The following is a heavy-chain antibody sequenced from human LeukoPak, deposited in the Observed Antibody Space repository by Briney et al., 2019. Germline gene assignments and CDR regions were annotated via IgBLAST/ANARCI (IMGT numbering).Heavy chain of an antibody. CDR2: ISSSGSTI. J-gene: IGHJ4*02. V-gene: IGHV3-11*01. CDR3: ARLNYDFWSGYPDY. Sequence: GGSLRLSCAASGFTFSDYYMSWIHQAPGKGPEWVSYISSSGSTIYYADSVKGRFTISRDNAKNSLYLQMNSLRAEDTAVYYCARLNYDFWSGYPDYWGQGTLVTVSS. CDR1: GFTFSDYY. D-gene: IGHD3-3*01.